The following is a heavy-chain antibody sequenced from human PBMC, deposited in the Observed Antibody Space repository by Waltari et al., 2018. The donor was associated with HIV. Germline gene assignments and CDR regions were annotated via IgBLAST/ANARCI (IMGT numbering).Heavy chain of an antibody. V-gene: IGHV4-39*07. CDR3: ARITTGYFDY. J-gene: IGHJ4*02. Sequence: QLQLQESGPGLVKPSETLSLTCTVSGGSISSSSYYWGWTRQPPGKGLEWIGSIYYSGSTYYNPSLKSRVTISVDTSKNQFSLKLSSVTAADTAVYYCARITTGYFDYWGQGTLVTVSS. D-gene: IGHD1-1*01. CDR2: IYYSGST. CDR1: GGSISSSSYY.